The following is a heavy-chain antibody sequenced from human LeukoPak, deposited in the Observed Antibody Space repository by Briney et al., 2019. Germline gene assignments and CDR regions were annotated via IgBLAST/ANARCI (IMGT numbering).Heavy chain of an antibody. D-gene: IGHD5-12*01. J-gene: IGHJ4*02. CDR3: AKDLYVDIVATVFDY. CDR2: ISGSGGST. Sequence: PGGSLRLSCAASGFTFSSYAMSWVRQAPGKGLEWVSAISGSGGSTYYADSVKGRFTISRDNSKNTLYLQMNSLRAEDTAVYYCAKDLYVDIVATVFDYWGQGTLVTVSS. CDR1: GFTFSSYA. V-gene: IGHV3-23*01.